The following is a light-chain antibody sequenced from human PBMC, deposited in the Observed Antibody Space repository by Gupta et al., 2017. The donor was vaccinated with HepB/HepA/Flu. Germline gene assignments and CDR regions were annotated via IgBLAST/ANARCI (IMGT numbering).Light chain of an antibody. Sequence: DLQVTQAPSSLSASVGDTVTITCRATQNIHSFLNWYQHRPGRAPKLLIYSASVLQNGVPSRFSGSGSATEFNLTISGLLPEDFAIYYCQEAYTTHFTFGGGTRVEI. CDR3: QEAYTTHFT. CDR1: QNIHSF. V-gene: IGKV1-39*01. J-gene: IGKJ4*01. CDR2: SAS.